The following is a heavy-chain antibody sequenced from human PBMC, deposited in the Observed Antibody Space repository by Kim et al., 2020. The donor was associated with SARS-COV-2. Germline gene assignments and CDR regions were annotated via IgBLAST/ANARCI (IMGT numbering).Heavy chain of an antibody. V-gene: IGHV4-39*01. Sequence: QSVKDRVTISVDTSKNRFSLKLRSVTAADTAVYYCASYDFWSGYITSFDYWGQGTLVTVSS. CDR3: ASYDFWSGYITSFDY. D-gene: IGHD3-3*01. J-gene: IGHJ4*02.